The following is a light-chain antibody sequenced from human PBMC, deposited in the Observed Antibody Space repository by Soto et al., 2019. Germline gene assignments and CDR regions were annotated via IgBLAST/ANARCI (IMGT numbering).Light chain of an antibody. J-gene: IGLJ2*01. CDR2: DVS. Sequence: QWSLGHPGSSRWSPGHVVTISCTGSSSCVGAYNYVSWYQQHPDKAPKLMIYDVSQRPSGVPDRFSGSKSGYPASLTISGLQAEDEGDYSCCSYAGRYNYVVFGGGTKVTVL. CDR3: CSYAGRYNYVV. CDR1: SSCVGAYNY. V-gene: IGLV2-11*01.